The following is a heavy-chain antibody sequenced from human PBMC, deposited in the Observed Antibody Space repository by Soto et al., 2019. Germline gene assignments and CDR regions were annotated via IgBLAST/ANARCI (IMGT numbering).Heavy chain of an antibody. J-gene: IGHJ4*02. Sequence: GGSLRLSCAASGFTFSCYAMSWVRQAPGKGLEWVSAISGSGGSTYYADSVKGRFTISRDNSKNTLYLQMNSLRAEDTAVYYCAKSSVIGTNYGDYPTSYYFDYWGQGTLVTVSS. V-gene: IGHV3-23*01. D-gene: IGHD4-17*01. CDR3: AKSSVIGTNYGDYPTSYYFDY. CDR2: ISGSGGST. CDR1: GFTFSCYA.